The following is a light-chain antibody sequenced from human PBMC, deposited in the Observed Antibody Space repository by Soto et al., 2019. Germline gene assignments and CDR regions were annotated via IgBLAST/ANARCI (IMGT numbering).Light chain of an antibody. Sequence: EIVRTQSPATLSVSPGERDTLSCRASQSVSTNLAWYHQKPGQAPRLLIYGASTRATGIPARFSGSGSGTEFTLTIRSLQSEDFAVYYCQQYNDWFTFGPGTKVDIK. CDR1: QSVSTN. V-gene: IGKV3-15*01. CDR2: GAS. J-gene: IGKJ3*01. CDR3: QQYNDWFT.